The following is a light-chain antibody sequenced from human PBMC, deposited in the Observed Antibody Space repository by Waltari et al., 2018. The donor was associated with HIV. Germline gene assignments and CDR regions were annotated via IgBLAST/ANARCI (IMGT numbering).Light chain of an antibody. CDR2: GAN. CDR3: HSRDTNSDHYV. CDR1: RLSSFF. V-gene: IGLV3-19*01. J-gene: IGLJ1*01. Sequence: SSELTQDPVVSVALGQTINITCQGDRLSSFFANWYQQRPGQAPVLVVYGANRRPSGIPDRFSASNSGNTSSLIISDSQAVDEADYYCHSRDTNSDHYVFGGGTRVIV.